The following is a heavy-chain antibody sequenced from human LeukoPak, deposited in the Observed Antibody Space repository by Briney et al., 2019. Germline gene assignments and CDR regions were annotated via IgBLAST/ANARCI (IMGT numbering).Heavy chain of an antibody. CDR1: GGSISSSSYY. CDR3: ARARVMVYAIPPPYFQH. J-gene: IGHJ1*01. CDR2: IYYSGST. D-gene: IGHD2-8*01. Sequence: SETLSLTCTVSGGSISSSSYYWGWIRQPPGKGLEWIGSIYYSGSTYYNPSLKSRVTISVDTSKNQFSLKLSSVTAADTAVYYCARARVMVYAIPPPYFQHWGQGTLVTVSS. V-gene: IGHV4-39*01.